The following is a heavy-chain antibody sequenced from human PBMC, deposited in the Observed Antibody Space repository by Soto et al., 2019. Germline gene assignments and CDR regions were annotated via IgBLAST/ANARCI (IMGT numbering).Heavy chain of an antibody. D-gene: IGHD6-19*01. J-gene: IGHJ4*02. V-gene: IGHV4-34*01. CDR2: INHSGST. Sequence: PSETLSLTCAVYGGSFSGYDWSWIRQPPGKGLEWIGEINHSGSTNYNPSLKSRVTISVDTSKNQFSLKLSSVTAADTAVYYCARGSAAGIRNDYWGQGTLVTVSS. CDR1: GGSFSGYD. CDR3: ARGSAAGIRNDY.